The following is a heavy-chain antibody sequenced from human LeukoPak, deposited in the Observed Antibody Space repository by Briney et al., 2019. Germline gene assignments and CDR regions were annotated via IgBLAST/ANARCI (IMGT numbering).Heavy chain of an antibody. CDR2: IYYSGST. CDR1: GGSIRSYY. Sequence: PSETLPLTCTVSGGSIRSYYWSCIRQPPGKGLDLIGYIYYSGSTNYNLSLKSRVTISLDTSKNQFSLKLSSVTAADTAGYYCARHSTDGYNYLEYWGQGTLVTVSS. J-gene: IGHJ4*02. D-gene: IGHD5-24*01. CDR3: ARHSTDGYNYLEY. V-gene: IGHV4-59*08.